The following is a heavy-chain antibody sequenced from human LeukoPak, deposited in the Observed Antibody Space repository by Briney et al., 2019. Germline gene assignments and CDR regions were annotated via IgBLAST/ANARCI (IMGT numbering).Heavy chain of an antibody. CDR3: VKGVAAAGRYYYYYMDV. V-gene: IGHV3-21*01. CDR1: GFTFSSYS. CDR2: ISSSSSYI. D-gene: IGHD6-13*01. J-gene: IGHJ6*03. Sequence: PGGSLRLSCAASGFTFSSYSMNWVRQAPGKGLEWVSSISSSSSYIYYADSVKGRFTISRDNAKNSLYLQMNSLRAEDTAVYYCVKGVAAAGRYYYYYMDVWGKGTTVTVSS.